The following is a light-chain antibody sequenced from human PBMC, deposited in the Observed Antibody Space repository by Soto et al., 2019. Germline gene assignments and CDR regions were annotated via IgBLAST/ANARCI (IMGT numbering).Light chain of an antibody. CDR1: SSDVGDYNY. Sequence: QSALTQPAFVSGSPGQSITISCTGTSSDVGDYNYVSWYQQNPGKAPKLMIYEVSNRPSGVSNRFSGSKSGNTASLTISGLQAEDEADYYCSSYTSGSVYVFGTGTKLTVL. CDR2: EVS. CDR3: SSYTSGSVYV. J-gene: IGLJ1*01. V-gene: IGLV2-14*01.